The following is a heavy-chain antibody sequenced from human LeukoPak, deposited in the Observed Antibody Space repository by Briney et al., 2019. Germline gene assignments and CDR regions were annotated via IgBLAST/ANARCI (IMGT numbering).Heavy chain of an antibody. D-gene: IGHD4-11*01. V-gene: IGHV3-33*06. CDR3: AKDPQRGFDFSTSLES. J-gene: IGHJ4*02. Sequence: PGGSLRLSCAPSGFTFSHYGMQWVRQAPGKGGEWVAVIWSDGSDNYYGDSVKGGFTISRDNSKNTVYLEMNSLRGEETAVYYCAKDPQRGFDFSTSLESWGQGTLVTVSS. CDR2: IWSDGSDN. CDR1: GFTFSHYG.